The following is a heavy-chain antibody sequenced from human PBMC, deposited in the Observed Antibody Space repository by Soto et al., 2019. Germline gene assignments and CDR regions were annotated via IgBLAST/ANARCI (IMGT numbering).Heavy chain of an antibody. Sequence: GGSLRLSCTALTGYAMSWVRRGPGKGLEWISTISPTGNTHYADSVEGRFTISRDDSKNTFYLQMNNLRADDTGVYYCAKDPSTGHADLWGQGTLVTVSS. V-gene: IGHV3-23*01. J-gene: IGHJ5*02. D-gene: IGHD3-9*01. CDR1: TGYA. CDR3: AKDPSTGHADL. CDR2: ISPTGNT.